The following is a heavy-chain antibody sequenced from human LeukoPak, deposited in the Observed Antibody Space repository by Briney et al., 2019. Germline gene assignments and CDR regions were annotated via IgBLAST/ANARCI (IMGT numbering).Heavy chain of an antibody. V-gene: IGHV3-74*01. CDR2: INSDGSTT. CDR3: AKGDSSSWQLDY. CDR1: GFTFSSYW. Sequence: GGSLRLSCAASGFTFSSYWMHWVRQAPGKGLVWVSRINSDGSTTSYADSVMGRFTISRDNAKNTLYLQMNSLRAEDTAVYYCAKGDSSSWQLDYWGQGTLVTVSS. D-gene: IGHD6-13*01. J-gene: IGHJ4*02.